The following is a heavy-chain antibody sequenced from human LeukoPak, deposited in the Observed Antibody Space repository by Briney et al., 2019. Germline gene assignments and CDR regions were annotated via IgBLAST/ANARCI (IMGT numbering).Heavy chain of an antibody. J-gene: IGHJ6*03. D-gene: IGHD1-26*01. CDR1: GGSISSGSYY. Sequence: PSQTLSLTCTVSGGSISSGSYYWRWIRQPAGKGLEWIGRIYTSRSTIYNPSRKSRVTISVDTSKNQFPPKLSSVTAADPAVYYCARDLVGATGEYYYYYMDVWGKGTTVTVSS. V-gene: IGHV4-61*02. CDR2: IYTSRST. CDR3: ARDLVGATGEYYYYYMDV.